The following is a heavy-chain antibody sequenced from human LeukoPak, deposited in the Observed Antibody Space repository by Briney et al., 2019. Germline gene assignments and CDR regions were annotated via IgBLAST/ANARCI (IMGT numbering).Heavy chain of an antibody. CDR2: IYYSGST. CDR3: ATARKARDDAFDI. J-gene: IGHJ3*02. V-gene: IGHV4-39*01. CDR1: GGSISSSGYY. Sequence: PSETLSLTCTVSGGSISSSGYYWGWIRQPPGKGLEWIGSIYYSGSTYYNPSLKSRVTISVDTSKNQFSLKLSSVTAADTAVYYCATARKARDDAFDIWGQGTMFTVSS.